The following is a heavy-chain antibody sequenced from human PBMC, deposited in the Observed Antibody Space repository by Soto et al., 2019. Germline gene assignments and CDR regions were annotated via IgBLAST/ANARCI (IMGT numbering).Heavy chain of an antibody. V-gene: IGHV3-23*01. CDR3: AKRDLAY. Sequence: LXLSCAASVFTFRSYAMSWVRQAPGKGLEWVTTISDSGGSASYADSVKGRLTISRDNSMNTLYLQMNSLTVEDTAIYFCAKRDLAYWGQGTLVTVSS. CDR1: VFTFRSYA. J-gene: IGHJ4*02. CDR2: ISDSGGSA.